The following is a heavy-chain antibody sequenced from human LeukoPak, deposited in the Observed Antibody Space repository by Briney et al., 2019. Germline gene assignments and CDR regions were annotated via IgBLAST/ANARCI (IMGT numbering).Heavy chain of an antibody. Sequence: GGSLRLSCAASGFTFSSYAMSWVRQAPGKGLEWVSAISGSGGSTYYADSVKGRFTISRDNSKNRLYLQMNSLRAEDTAVYYCAKVYVFWSAYYGFDIWGQGTMVTVSS. D-gene: IGHD3-3*01. CDR2: ISGSGGST. J-gene: IGHJ3*02. V-gene: IGHV3-23*01. CDR3: AKVYVFWSAYYGFDI. CDR1: GFTFSSYA.